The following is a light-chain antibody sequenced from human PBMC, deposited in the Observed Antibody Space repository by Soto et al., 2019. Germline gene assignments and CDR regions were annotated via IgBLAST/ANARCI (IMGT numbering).Light chain of an antibody. J-gene: IGKJ2*01. CDR3: QQSNNWPYT. CDR1: QSVSDN. Sequence: EIVMTQSPATLSVSPGERATLSCRASQSVSDNLAWYQQKPGQVPRLLIYGASTRATGIPARFSGSGSGTDFTLTISSLQSEDFAVYYCQQSNNWPYTFGEGTKLDIK. V-gene: IGKV3-15*01. CDR2: GAS.